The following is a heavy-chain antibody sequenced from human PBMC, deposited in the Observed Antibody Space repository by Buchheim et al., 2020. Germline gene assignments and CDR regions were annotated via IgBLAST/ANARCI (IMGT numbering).Heavy chain of an antibody. D-gene: IGHD3-10*01. CDR2: FYGST. J-gene: IGHJ4*02. V-gene: IGHV4-39*01. CDR1: GGSISSSSYY. CDR3: ARHSLDYYASGTYAEFDY. Sequence: QVQLQESGPGLVKPSETLSLTCTVSGGSISSSSYYWGWIRQPPGKGLEWIGSFYGSTYYNPSLKSRVTISVDTSKNQFSLKLSSVTAADTAVYYCARHSLDYYASGTYAEFDYWGQGTL.